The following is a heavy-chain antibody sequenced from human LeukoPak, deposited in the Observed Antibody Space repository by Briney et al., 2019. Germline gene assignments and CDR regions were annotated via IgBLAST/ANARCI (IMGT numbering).Heavy chain of an antibody. D-gene: IGHD3-16*02. V-gene: IGHV3-30*02. CDR1: GFTFSSYG. CDR3: ATYLYKSLDY. Sequence: GGSLRLSCAASGFTFSSYGMHWVRQAPGKGLEWVSFIRYDGSDKYYADSVKGRFTISRDNAKNSLDLQMNSLRAEDTAVYYCATYLYKSLDYWGQGTLVTVSS. J-gene: IGHJ4*02. CDR2: IRYDGSDK.